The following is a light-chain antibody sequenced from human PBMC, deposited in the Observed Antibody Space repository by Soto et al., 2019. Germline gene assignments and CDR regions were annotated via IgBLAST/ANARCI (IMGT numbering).Light chain of an antibody. V-gene: IGKV3-15*01. CDR3: QQYNSRPRT. J-gene: IGKJ1*01. CDR1: QGIKDY. CDR2: GAS. Sequence: EIVMTHSPATLSVSPGERATLSCRASQGIKDYGAWFQQKPGQAPRLLIYGASTRATAIPARFSGSGSATDITLSISSLESEDFGVYYCQQYNSRPRTFGQGTKVETK.